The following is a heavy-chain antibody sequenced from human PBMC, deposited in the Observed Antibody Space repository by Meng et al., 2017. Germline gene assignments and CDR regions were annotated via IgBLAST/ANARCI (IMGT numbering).Heavy chain of an antibody. CDR3: ARGRPIVATRVAWFDP. Sequence: QVQLQHGGAGLLKPSDILSLPCACYGGSFSGYYWSWIRQPPGKGLEWIGEINHSGSTNYNPSLKSRVTISVDTSKNQFSLKLSSVTAADTAVYYCARGRPIVATRVAWFDPWGQGTLVTVSS. J-gene: IGHJ5*02. V-gene: IGHV4-34*01. CDR2: INHSGST. D-gene: IGHD5-12*01. CDR1: GGSFSGYY.